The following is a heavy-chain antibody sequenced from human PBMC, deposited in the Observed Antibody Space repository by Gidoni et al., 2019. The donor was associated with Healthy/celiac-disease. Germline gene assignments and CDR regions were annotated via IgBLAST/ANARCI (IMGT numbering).Heavy chain of an antibody. CDR3: ARGGPDIVVVPAAIPIFDY. J-gene: IGHJ4*02. V-gene: IGHV4-34*01. Sequence: QVQLQQSVSVLFKPSEPLSLTCAVYCVSFSAYYWSWIRQPPGKGLEWIGEINHSGSTNYNPSLKSRVTISVDTSKKQFSLKLSSVTAADTAVYYCARGGPDIVVVPAAIPIFDYWGQGTLVTVSS. CDR2: INHSGST. CDR1: CVSFSAYY. D-gene: IGHD2-2*02.